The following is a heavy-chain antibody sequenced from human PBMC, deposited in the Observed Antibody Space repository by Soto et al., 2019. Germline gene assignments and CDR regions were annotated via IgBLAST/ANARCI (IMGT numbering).Heavy chain of an antibody. J-gene: IGHJ4*02. CDR3: ARGRNFAFDF. CDR2: TYYRSKWYN. Sequence: SPTLSLTCAISGDSVSSNTAGWNWIRQSPSRGLEWLGRTYYRSKWYNEYAVSVKSRIAVNPDTSENQFSLQLNSVTPEDTAVYYCARGRNFAFDFWGQGTLVTVSS. CDR1: GDSVSSNTAG. V-gene: IGHV6-1*01.